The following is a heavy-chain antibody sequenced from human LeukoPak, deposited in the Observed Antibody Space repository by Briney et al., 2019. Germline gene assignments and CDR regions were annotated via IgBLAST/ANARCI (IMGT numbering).Heavy chain of an antibody. CDR2: IYPGDSDT. CDR3: ARTYYYDSSGYLGRDYYYYMDV. CDR1: GYSFTSYW. D-gene: IGHD3-22*01. J-gene: IGHJ6*03. Sequence: GESLKISCKGSGYSFTSYWIGWVRQMPGKGLGWMGIIYPGDSDTRYSPSFQGQVTISADKPISTAYLQWSSLKASDTAMYYCARTYYYDSSGYLGRDYYYYMDVWGKGTTVTVSS. V-gene: IGHV5-51*04.